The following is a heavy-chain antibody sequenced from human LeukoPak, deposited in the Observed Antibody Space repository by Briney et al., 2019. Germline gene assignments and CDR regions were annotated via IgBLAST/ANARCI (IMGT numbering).Heavy chain of an antibody. CDR3: AKDRVSPGFNWFDP. CDR2: INGRGDNT. Sequence: AGGSLRLSSAASGVIISSYAMSWVRQAPGKGLEWVSAINGRGDNTYYADFVKGRFTISRDNSKSTVYLQMNSLRTEDTAVYYCAKDRVSPGFNWFDPWGQGTLVTVSS. D-gene: IGHD2/OR15-2a*01. J-gene: IGHJ5*02. V-gene: IGHV3-23*01. CDR1: GVIISSYA.